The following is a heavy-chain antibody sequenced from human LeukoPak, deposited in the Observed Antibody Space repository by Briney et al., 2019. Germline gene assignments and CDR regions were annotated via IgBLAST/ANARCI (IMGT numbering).Heavy chain of an antibody. J-gene: IGHJ4*02. CDR3: ARAWGGHYYFDY. CDR1: GGSISSSSYY. Sequence: SETLSLTCTVSGGSISSSSYYWGWIRQPPGKGLEWIGSIYYSGSTYYNPSLKSRVTISVDTSKNQFSLKLSSVTAADTAVYYCARAWGGHYYFDYWGQGTLVTVSS. D-gene: IGHD2-21*01. V-gene: IGHV4-39*01. CDR2: IYYSGST.